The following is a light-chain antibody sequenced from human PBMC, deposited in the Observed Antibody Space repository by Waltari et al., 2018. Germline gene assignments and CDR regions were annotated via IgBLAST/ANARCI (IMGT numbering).Light chain of an antibody. CDR2: DTS. CDR1: QSVSRK. CDR3: QQYSNWPPWT. V-gene: IGKV3-15*01. Sequence: EIMMTQSPATLSVSRGERATLSCRVSQSVSRKLAWYQQKPGQAPRLLIYDTSSRATDSPARFSGSGSGTEFTLTISSLQSEDFAVYYCQQYSNWPPWTFSQGTKVEI. J-gene: IGKJ1*01.